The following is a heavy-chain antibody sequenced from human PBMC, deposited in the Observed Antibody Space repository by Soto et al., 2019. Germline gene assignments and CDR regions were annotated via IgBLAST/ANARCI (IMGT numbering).Heavy chain of an antibody. Sequence: ASVKVSCKASGGTFSSYAISWVRQAPGQGLEWMGGIIPIFGTANYAQKFQGRVTITADESTSTAYMELSSLRSEDTAVYYCARSEGSGNNRRLLYYGMDVWGQGTTVTVS. CDR1: GGTFSSYA. CDR3: ARSEGSGNNRRLLYYGMDV. D-gene: IGHD3-10*01. J-gene: IGHJ6*02. V-gene: IGHV1-69*13. CDR2: IIPIFGTA.